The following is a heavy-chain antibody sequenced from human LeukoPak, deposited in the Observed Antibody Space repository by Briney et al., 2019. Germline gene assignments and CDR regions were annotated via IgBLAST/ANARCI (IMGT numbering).Heavy chain of an antibody. D-gene: IGHD3-16*02. Sequence: ASVKVSCKTSGFSFTNHYIHWLRQAPGQGLEWMGIIEPSGGNTNCQQKFQGRVTMTKDTSTSTVYMELSSLTSEDTAVYYCARNFLSFRYIFDYWGQGTLVTVSS. CDR1: GFSFTNHY. V-gene: IGHV1-46*01. CDR3: ARNFLSFRYIFDY. J-gene: IGHJ4*02. CDR2: IEPSGGNT.